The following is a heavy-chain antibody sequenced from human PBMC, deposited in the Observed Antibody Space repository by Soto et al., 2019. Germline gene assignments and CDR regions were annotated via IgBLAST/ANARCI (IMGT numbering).Heavy chain of an antibody. CDR2: ISSSSSTI. Sequence: EVQLVESGGGLVQPGGSLRLSCAASGFTFSSYSMNWVRQAPGKGLEWVSYISSSSSTIYYADSVKGRFTISRDNAKNSLYLQMNSLRDEDTAAYYCARGRVPTYYYDSSGYYYGNWFDPWGQGTLVTVSS. J-gene: IGHJ5*02. V-gene: IGHV3-48*02. CDR3: ARGRVPTYYYDSSGYYYGNWFDP. D-gene: IGHD3-22*01. CDR1: GFTFSSYS.